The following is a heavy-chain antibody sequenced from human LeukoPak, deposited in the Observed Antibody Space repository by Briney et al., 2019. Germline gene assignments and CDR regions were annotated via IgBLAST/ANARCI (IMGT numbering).Heavy chain of an antibody. CDR3: ARDKGLPQAFDL. J-gene: IGHJ3*01. V-gene: IGHV4-59*01. CDR2: ISYSGTT. Sequence: PSETLSLTCTVSGGSISSFYWSWIRQPPGKGLEYIGYISYSGTTSYNPSLKSRVTISVDTSKNQFSLKLTFVTAADTAVYYCARDKGLPQAFDLWGQGTMVTVSS. CDR1: GGSISSFY. D-gene: IGHD5/OR15-5a*01.